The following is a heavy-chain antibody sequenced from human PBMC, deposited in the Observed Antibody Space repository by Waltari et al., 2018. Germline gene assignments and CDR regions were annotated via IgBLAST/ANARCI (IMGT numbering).Heavy chain of an antibody. D-gene: IGHD3-22*01. J-gene: IGHJ2*01. CDR2: IYPGDSDT. Sequence: EVQLVQSGAEVKKPGESLKISCKGSGYSFTSYWIGWVSQMPGKGLEWMGIIYPGDSDTRYSPSFQGQVTISADKSISTAYLQWSSLKASDTAMYYCARRGYYDSSQDWYFDLWGRGTLVTVSS. CDR3: ARRGYYDSSQDWYFDL. V-gene: IGHV5-51*03. CDR1: GYSFTSYW.